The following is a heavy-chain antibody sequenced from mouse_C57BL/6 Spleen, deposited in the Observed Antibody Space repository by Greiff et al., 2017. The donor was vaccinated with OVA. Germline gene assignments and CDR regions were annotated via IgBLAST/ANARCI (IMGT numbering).Heavy chain of an antibody. D-gene: IGHD2-4*01. CDR3: ARGGDYDDGYFDV. V-gene: IGHV1-76*01. CDR1: GYTFTDYY. J-gene: IGHJ1*03. Sequence: QVQLQQSGAELVRPGASVKLSCKASGYTFTDYYINWVKQRPGQGLEWIARIYPGSGNTYYNEKFKGKATLTAEKSSSTAYMQLSSLTSEDSAVYFCARGGDYDDGYFDVWGTGTTVTVSS. CDR2: IYPGSGNT.